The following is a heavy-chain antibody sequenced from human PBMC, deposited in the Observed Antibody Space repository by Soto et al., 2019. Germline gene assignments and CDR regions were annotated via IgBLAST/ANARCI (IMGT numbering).Heavy chain of an antibody. Sequence: SETLSLTCTVSGGSISSYYWSWIRQPPGKELEWIWYIYYSGSTNYNPTLKSRVTISVDTSKNQFSLKLSSVTAADTAVYDCASSRTADSNACDIWCQGTMVTVSS. D-gene: IGHD3-22*01. CDR2: IYYSGST. J-gene: IGHJ3*02. CDR3: ASSRTADSNACDI. CDR1: GGSISSYY. V-gene: IGHV4-59*01.